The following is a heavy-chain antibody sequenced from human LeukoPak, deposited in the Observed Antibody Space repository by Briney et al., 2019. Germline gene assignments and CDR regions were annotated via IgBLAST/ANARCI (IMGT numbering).Heavy chain of an antibody. J-gene: IGHJ3*02. Sequence: SETLSLTCTVSGGFISSSTYYWGWIRQPPGKGPEWTGSIYYGGNTYYNPSLESRVTISVDTSKNEFSLKLTSVTAADTAVYYCARGRPSRREAFDIWGQGAMVTVSS. D-gene: IGHD5-24*01. CDR3: ARGRPSRREAFDI. CDR2: IYYGGNT. V-gene: IGHV4-39*07. CDR1: GGFISSSTYY.